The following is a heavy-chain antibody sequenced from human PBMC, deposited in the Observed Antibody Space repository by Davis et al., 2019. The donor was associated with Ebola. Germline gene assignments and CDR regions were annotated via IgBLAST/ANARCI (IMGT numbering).Heavy chain of an antibody. CDR3: ARGRNGAARPGHYYYYYMDV. CDR1: GGSFSGYY. CDR2: INHSGST. V-gene: IGHV4-34*01. J-gene: IGHJ6*03. Sequence: PGGSLRLSCAVYGGSFSGYYWSWIRQPPGKGLEWIGEINHSGSTNYNPSLKSRVTISVDTSKNQFSLKLSSVTAADTAVYYCARGRNGAARPGHYYYYYMDVWGKGTTVTVSS. D-gene: IGHD6-6*01.